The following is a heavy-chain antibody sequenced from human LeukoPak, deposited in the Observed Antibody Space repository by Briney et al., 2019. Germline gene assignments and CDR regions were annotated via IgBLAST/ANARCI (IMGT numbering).Heavy chain of an antibody. V-gene: IGHV3-53*04. CDR2: IYSGGST. J-gene: IGHJ6*02. D-gene: IGHD3-3*01. Sequence: GGSLRLSCAASGITVSSNYMSWVRQAPGKGLEWVSVIYSGGSTYYADSVKGRFTISRHNSKNTLYLQMNSLRAEDTAVYYCARAHDYYYYGMDVWGQGTTVTVSS. CDR3: ARAHDYYYYGMDV. CDR1: GITVSSNY.